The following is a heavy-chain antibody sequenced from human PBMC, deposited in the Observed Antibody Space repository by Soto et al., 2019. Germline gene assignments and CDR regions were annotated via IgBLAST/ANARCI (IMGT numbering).Heavy chain of an antibody. CDR2: ICSSGSTI. V-gene: IGHV3-11*04. Sequence: GGSLRLSCAASGFTFSDYHMSWIRQAPGKGLEWVSDICSSGSTIYYADSVKGRFTISRDNSKNTLYLQMNSLRAEDTAVYYCAKDKVGYYDSSGYYYVLPDYWGQGTLVTVSS. J-gene: IGHJ4*02. D-gene: IGHD3-22*01. CDR1: GFTFSDYH. CDR3: AKDKVGYYDSSGYYYVLPDY.